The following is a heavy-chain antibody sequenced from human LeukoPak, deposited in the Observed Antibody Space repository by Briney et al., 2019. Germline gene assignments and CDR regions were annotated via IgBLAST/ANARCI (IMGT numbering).Heavy chain of an antibody. CDR2: ISSGSTYI. Sequence: GGSLRLSCVASGFTFSTYSMNWVRQAPGKGLEWVSSISSGSTYIYYADSVKGRFTISRDNAKNSLYLQMNSLRAEDTAAYFCARGLSGITAAGSHIDYWGQGTLVTVSS. J-gene: IGHJ4*02. D-gene: IGHD6-13*01. CDR3: ARGLSGITAAGSHIDY. CDR1: GFTFSTYS. V-gene: IGHV3-21*01.